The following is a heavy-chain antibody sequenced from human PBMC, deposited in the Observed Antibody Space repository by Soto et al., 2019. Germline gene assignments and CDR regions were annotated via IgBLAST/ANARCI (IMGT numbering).Heavy chain of an antibody. V-gene: IGHV1-46*03. CDR3: ARDRATGIAVAGTEAFDI. CDR2: INPSGGST. CDR1: GGTFSSYT. D-gene: IGHD6-19*01. J-gene: IGHJ3*02. Sequence: GASVKVSCKASGGTFSSYTISWVRQAPGQGLEWMGIINPSGGSTSYAQKFQGRVTMTRDTSTSTVYMELSSLRSEDTAVYYCARDRATGIAVAGTEAFDIWGQGTMVTVSS.